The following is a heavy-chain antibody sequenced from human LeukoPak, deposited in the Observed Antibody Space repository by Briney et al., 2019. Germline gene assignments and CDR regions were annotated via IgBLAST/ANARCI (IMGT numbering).Heavy chain of an antibody. D-gene: IGHD2-21*02. CDR1: GGTFSSYA. CDR3: PTRVTTQGFDT. V-gene: IGHV1-69*05. Sequence: ASVKVYCKASGGTFSSYAISWVRQAPGQGLELMGGIIPIFGTANCAQTFQGRVTITTDESTGAASMELSSLRSENPAVNSCPTRVTTQGFDTWAKGTLV. J-gene: IGHJ5*02. CDR2: IIPIFGTA.